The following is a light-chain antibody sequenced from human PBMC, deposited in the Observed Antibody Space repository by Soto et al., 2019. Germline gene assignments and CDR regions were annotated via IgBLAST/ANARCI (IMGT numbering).Light chain of an antibody. Sequence: EIVMTQSPATLSVSPGERATLSCRASQSVSSNLAWYQQKPGQAPRLLIYGASTRATGIPARFSGSGSGTAFTLTISSLHSEDCAVYYCQHYNNWPQTCGQGTKVEIK. CDR2: GAS. CDR3: QHYNNWPQT. J-gene: IGKJ1*01. CDR1: QSVSSN. V-gene: IGKV3-15*01.